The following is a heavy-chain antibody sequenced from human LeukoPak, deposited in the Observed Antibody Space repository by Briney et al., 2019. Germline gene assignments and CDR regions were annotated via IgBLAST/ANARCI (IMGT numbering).Heavy chain of an antibody. J-gene: IGHJ5*02. D-gene: IGHD6-13*01. CDR3: ARELSYSSSWDNNWFDP. CDR2: INPNSGGT. V-gene: IGHV1-2*02. CDR1: GYTFTGYY. Sequence: GASVKVSCKASGYTFTGYYMHWVRQAPGQGLEWMGWINPNSGGTNYAQKFQGRVTMTRDTSISTAYMELSRLRSDDTAVYYCARELSYSSSWDNNWFDPWGQGTLVTVSS.